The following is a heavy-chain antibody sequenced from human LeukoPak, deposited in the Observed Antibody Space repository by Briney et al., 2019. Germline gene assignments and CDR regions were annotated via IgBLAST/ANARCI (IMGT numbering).Heavy chain of an antibody. D-gene: IGHD2-21*01. CDR1: GFTFDKYA. CDR2: INWNGGST. V-gene: IGHV3-20*04. CDR3: ARELGVAAPF. J-gene: IGHJ4*02. Sequence: GSLRLSCAPSGFTFDKYAMHWVRQAPGKGLEWVSGINWNGGSTGYVDSVKGRFVISRDNAKNSLYLQMNSLRAEDSAVYYCARELGVAAPFWGQGTLVTVSS.